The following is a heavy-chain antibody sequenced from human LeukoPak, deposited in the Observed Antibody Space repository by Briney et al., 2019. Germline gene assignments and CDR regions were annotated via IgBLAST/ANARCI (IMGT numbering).Heavy chain of an antibody. CDR2: IYYSGST. V-gene: IGHV4-59*01. Sequence: SETLSLTCTVSGGSISSYYWSWIRQPPGKGLEWIGYIYYSGSTNYNPSLKSRVTISVDTSKNQFSLKLSSVIAADTAVYYCARVFPLLLVVPAARFDYWGQGTLVTVSS. CDR3: ARVFPLLLVVPAARFDY. J-gene: IGHJ4*02. CDR1: GGSISSYY. D-gene: IGHD2-2*01.